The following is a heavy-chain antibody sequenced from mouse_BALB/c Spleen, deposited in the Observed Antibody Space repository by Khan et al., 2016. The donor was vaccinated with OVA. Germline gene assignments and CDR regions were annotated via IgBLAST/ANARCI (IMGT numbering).Heavy chain of an antibody. CDR3: TRAVYGAFAY. D-gene: IGHD1-1*01. CDR2: IYPGNSDT. CDR1: GYIFTSYW. J-gene: IGHJ3*01. Sequence: VQLQQSGTVLARPGASVKMSCKASGYIFTSYWMHWVKQRPGQGLEWIGGIYPGNSDTSYNQKFKDKAKLTAVTSASTAYMELSSLTNEDSAVYYCTRAVYGAFAYWGHGTLVTVSA. V-gene: IGHV1-5*01.